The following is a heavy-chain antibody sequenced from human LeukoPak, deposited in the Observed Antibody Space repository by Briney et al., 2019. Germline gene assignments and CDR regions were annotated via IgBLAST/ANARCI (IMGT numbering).Heavy chain of an antibody. D-gene: IGHD3-22*01. CDR2: ISGYNGHT. Sequence: GASVKVSCKASGYTFTSYGISWVRQAPGQGLEWMGWISGYNGHTNYAQKLQGRVTMTTDKSTSTAYVELSSLRSDDTAVYYCTTYVPYYDSSGYYIHAFYIWGQGTMVTVSS. J-gene: IGHJ3*02. CDR1: GYTFTSYG. V-gene: IGHV1-18*01. CDR3: TTYVPYYDSSGYYIHAFYI.